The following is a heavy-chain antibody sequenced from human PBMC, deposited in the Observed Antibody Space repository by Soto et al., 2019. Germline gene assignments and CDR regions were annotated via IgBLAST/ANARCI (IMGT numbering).Heavy chain of an antibody. CDR1: GGSISSGGYY. CDR3: AKDHLDWSNDY. Sequence: SETLSLTCPVSGGSISSGGYYWSWIRQHPGKGLEWIGYIYYSGSTYYNPSLKSRVTISVDTSKNQFSLKLRSVTAADTAVYYCAKDHLDWSNDYWGQGTLVTGSS. D-gene: IGHD3-9*01. CDR2: IYYSGST. V-gene: IGHV4-31*03. J-gene: IGHJ4*02.